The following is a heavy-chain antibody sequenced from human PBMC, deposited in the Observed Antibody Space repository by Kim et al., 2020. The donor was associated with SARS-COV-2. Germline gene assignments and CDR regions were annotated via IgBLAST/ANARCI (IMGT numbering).Heavy chain of an antibody. CDR3: AKEGGSYYYYYYGMDV. Sequence: DPETGRFTISRENSKNTLYLQMSSLRAEETAVYYCAKEGGSYYYYYYGMDVWGQGTTVTVSS. J-gene: IGHJ6*02. D-gene: IGHD1-26*01. V-gene: IGHV3-30*02.